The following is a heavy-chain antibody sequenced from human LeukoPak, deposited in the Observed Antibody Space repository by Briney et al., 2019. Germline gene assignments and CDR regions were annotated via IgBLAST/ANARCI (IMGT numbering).Heavy chain of an antibody. CDR1: GGSISSYY. CDR2: IYYSGST. CDR3: ARGALWEQQLVNPFDY. J-gene: IGHJ4*02. Sequence: PSETLSLTCTVSGGSISSYYWSWLRQPPGKGLEWIGYIYYSGSTNYNPSLKSRVTISVDTSKNQFSLKLSSVTAADTAVYYCARGALWEQQLVNPFDYWGQGTLVTVSS. V-gene: IGHV4-59*01. D-gene: IGHD6-13*01.